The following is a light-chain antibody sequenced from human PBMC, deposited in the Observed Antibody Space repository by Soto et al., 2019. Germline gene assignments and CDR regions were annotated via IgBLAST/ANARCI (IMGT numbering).Light chain of an antibody. J-gene: IGLJ2*01. Sequence: QTVVTQEPSLTVSPGGTVTLTCGSSTGAVTSGHYPYWFQQKPGQAPRTLIYDTSNKHSWTPARFSGSLLGGKAALTLSGAQPEDEAEYYCLLSYSGANVVVGGGTKLTVL. CDR2: DTS. CDR1: TGAVTSGHY. V-gene: IGLV7-46*01. CDR3: LLSYSGANVV.